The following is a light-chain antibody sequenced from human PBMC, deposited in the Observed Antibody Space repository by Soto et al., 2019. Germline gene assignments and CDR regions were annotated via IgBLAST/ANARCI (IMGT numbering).Light chain of an antibody. CDR2: AAS. Sequence: AIRMTQSPSSFSASTGDRVTITCRASQGISSYLAWYQQKPGKAPKLLSYAASTLQSGVPSRFSGSGAGTYFTLTISCLQSEDFATYYCQQYYSYLRTFGQGTKVEIK. V-gene: IGKV1-8*01. CDR3: QQYYSYLRT. J-gene: IGKJ1*01. CDR1: QGISSY.